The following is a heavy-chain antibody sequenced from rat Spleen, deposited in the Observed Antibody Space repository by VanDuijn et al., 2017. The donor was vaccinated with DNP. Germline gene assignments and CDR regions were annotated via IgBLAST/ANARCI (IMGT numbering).Heavy chain of an antibody. V-gene: IGHV5S13*01. J-gene: IGHJ2*01. D-gene: IGHD5-1*01. CDR2: ISNDGGKT. Sequence: EVQLVESGGGLVQPGRSLKLSCAASGLTFTNYGMAWVRQAPTEGLEWVASISNDGGKTYYRDSVKGRFTISRDNARNTLYLEMDSLRSEETATYFCARQLGGPDYWGQGVMVTVSS. CDR3: ARQLGGPDY. CDR1: GLTFTNYG.